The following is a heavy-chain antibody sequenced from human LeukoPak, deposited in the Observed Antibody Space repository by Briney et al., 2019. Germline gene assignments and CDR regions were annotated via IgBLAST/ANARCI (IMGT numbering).Heavy chain of an antibody. CDR2: ISWNSGSI. Sequence: PGRSLRLSCAASGFTFDDYAMHWVRQAPGKGLEWVSGISWNSGSIGYADSVKGRFTISRDNAKNSLYLQMNSLRAEDTALYYCAKALWYDSSGYITNWGQGTLVTVSS. J-gene: IGHJ4*02. D-gene: IGHD3-22*01. V-gene: IGHV3-9*01. CDR3: AKALWYDSSGYITN. CDR1: GFTFDDYA.